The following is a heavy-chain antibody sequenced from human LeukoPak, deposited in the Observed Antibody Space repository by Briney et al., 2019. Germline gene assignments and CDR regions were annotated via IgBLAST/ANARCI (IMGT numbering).Heavy chain of an antibody. D-gene: IGHD2-15*01. Sequence: GGSLRLSCAASGFTFSSYAMSRVRQAPGKGLEWVSAISGSGGSTYYADSVKGRFTISRDNSKNTLYLQMNSLRAEDTAVYYCAKARYCSGGSCSAFDYWGQGTLVTVSS. CDR2: ISGSGGST. V-gene: IGHV3-23*01. J-gene: IGHJ4*02. CDR3: AKARYCSGGSCSAFDY. CDR1: GFTFSSYA.